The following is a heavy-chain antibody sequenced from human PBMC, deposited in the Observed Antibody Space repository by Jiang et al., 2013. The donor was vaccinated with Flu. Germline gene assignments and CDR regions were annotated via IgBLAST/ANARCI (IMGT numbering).Heavy chain of an antibody. Sequence: NNSQKFQGRVTITRDTSASTAYMELSSLRSEDTAVYYCARRIVVGSGVDYWGQGTLVTVSS. V-gene: IGHV1-3*01. CDR3: ARRIVVGSGVDY. D-gene: IGHD2-15*01. J-gene: IGHJ4*02.